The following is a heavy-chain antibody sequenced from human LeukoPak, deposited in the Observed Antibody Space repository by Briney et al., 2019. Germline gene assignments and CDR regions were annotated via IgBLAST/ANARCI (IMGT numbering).Heavy chain of an antibody. CDR1: GGSISSSDYY. Sequence: ASETLSLTCTVSGGSISSSDYYWGWIRQPPGKGLEWIGYIYYSGSTYYNPSLKSRVTISVDKSKNQFSLKLSSVTAADTAVYYCARGPGYPPYYFDYWGQGTLVTVSS. V-gene: IGHV4-61*05. J-gene: IGHJ4*02. D-gene: IGHD6-13*01. CDR2: IYYSGST. CDR3: ARGPGYPPYYFDY.